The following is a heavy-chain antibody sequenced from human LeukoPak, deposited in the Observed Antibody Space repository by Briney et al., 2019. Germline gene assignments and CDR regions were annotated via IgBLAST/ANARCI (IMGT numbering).Heavy chain of an antibody. J-gene: IGHJ4*02. V-gene: IGHV3-48*03. Sequence: GGSLRLSCAASGFTFSSYEMSWVRQAPGKGLEWVSYISSSGSTIYYADSVKGRFTISRDNAKNSLYLQMNSLRAEDTAVYYCARGRNAIRGVTTNWGQGTLVTVSS. D-gene: IGHD3-10*01. CDR1: GFTFSSYE. CDR3: ARGRNAIRGVTTN. CDR2: ISSSGSTI.